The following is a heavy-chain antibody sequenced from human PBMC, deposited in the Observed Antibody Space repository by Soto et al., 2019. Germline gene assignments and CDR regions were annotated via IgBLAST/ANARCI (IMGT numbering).Heavy chain of an antibody. Sequence: SETLSLTCIVSGGSITSNSHYWGWIRQPPGKGLECIGYIYYSGSTNYNPSLKSRVTISVDTSKNQFSLKLSSVTAADTAAYYCARPGRYYDSSGYSVWGQGTLVTVSS. V-gene: IGHV4-61*05. CDR2: IYYSGST. CDR3: ARPGRYYDSSGYSV. D-gene: IGHD3-22*01. J-gene: IGHJ4*02. CDR1: GGSITSNSHY.